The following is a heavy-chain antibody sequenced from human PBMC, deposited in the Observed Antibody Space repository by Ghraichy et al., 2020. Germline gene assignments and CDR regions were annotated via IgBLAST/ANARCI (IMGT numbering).Heavy chain of an antibody. D-gene: IGHD2-15*01. CDR3: ARDLGVGAAWFDY. CDR1: GGSISHYY. CDR2: IYNSGTT. V-gene: IGHV4-59*01. Sequence: SETLSLTCTVSGGSISHYYWTWIRQLPGKGLEWIGYIYNSGTTTYNPSLKSRIFMSADTSKNQFSLALTSVTAADTAVYYCARDLGVGAAWFDYWGQGALVTVSS. J-gene: IGHJ4*02.